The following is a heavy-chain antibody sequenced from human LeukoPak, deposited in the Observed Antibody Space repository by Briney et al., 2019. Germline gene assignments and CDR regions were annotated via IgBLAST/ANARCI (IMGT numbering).Heavy chain of an antibody. CDR1: GFTFSSYE. Sequence: PGGSLRLSCAASGFTFSSYEMNWVRQAPGKGLEWVSYISSSGSTRYCADSVKGRFTISRDNAKNSLYLQTNSLRAEDTAVYYCAELGITMIGDVWGKGTTVTISS. CDR3: AELGITMIGDV. J-gene: IGHJ6*04. V-gene: IGHV3-48*03. CDR2: ISSSGSTR. D-gene: IGHD3-10*02.